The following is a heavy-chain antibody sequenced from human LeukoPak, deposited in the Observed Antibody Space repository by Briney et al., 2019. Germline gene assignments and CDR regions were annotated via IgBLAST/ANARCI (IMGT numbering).Heavy chain of an antibody. CDR2: IYIRESA. J-gene: IGHJ6*03. Sequence: SETLSLTCTVSGGSISCYFWRWIRPPPARGLAWIGYIYIRESANYNPSLKRRATIPVDTAKTQFSLNLRSETAADTAVDDCARLAGLSYYYDMDVWGKGTTVTVSS. CDR3: ARLAGLSYYYDMDV. V-gene: IGHV4-4*09. D-gene: IGHD2/OR15-2a*01. CDR1: GGSISCYF.